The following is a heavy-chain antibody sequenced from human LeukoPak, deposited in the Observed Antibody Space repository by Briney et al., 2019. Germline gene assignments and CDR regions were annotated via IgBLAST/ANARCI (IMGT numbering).Heavy chain of an antibody. V-gene: IGHV3-30*18. CDR2: ISYDGSNK. CDR3: AKDHSSGWYYFDY. Sequence: GGSLRLSCAASGFTFSSDGMHWGRQAPGEGLEWVAVISYDGSNKYYADSVKGRFTISRDNSKNTLYLQMNSLRAEDTAVYYCAKDHSSGWYYFDYWGQGTLVTVSS. CDR1: GFTFSSDG. D-gene: IGHD6-19*01. J-gene: IGHJ4*02.